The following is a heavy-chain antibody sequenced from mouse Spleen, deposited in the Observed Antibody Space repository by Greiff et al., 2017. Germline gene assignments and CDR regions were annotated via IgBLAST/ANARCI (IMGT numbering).Heavy chain of an antibody. CDR3: ARWELLSGGFAY. CDR1: GYSFTSYY. Sequence: QVQLQQSGPELVKPGASVKISCKASGYSFTSYYIHWVKQRPGQGLEWIGWIYPGSGNTKYNEKFKGKATLTADTSSSTAYMQLSSLTSEDSAVYYCARWELLSGGFAYWGQGTLVTVSA. V-gene: IGHV1-66*01. J-gene: IGHJ3*01. D-gene: IGHD2-1*01. CDR2: IYPGSGNT.